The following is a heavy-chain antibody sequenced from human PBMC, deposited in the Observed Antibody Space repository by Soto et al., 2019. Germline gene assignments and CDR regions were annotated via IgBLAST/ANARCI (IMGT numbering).Heavy chain of an antibody. CDR3: ARGHPRRGWSAYNYYYGMDV. D-gene: IGHD3-3*01. J-gene: IGHJ6*02. V-gene: IGHV4-34*01. CDR1: GGSFSGYY. CDR2: INHSGST. Sequence: SETLSRTCAVYGGSFSGYYWSWIRQPPGKGLEWIGEINHSGSTNYNPSLKSRVTISVDTSKNQFSLKLSSVTAADTAVYYCARGHPRRGWSAYNYYYGMDVWGQGTTVTVS.